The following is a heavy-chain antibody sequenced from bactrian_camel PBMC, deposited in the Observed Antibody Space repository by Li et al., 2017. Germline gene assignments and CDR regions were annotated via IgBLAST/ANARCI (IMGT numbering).Heavy chain of an antibody. D-gene: IGHD2*01. CDR2: LASDGSS. J-gene: IGHJ4*01. V-gene: IGHV3S53*01. CDR1: GSTRNC. Sequence: VQLVESGGGSMQAGGSLRLSCAVSGSTRNCMDWFRQAPGKEREGVASLASDGSSIYANSLKGRFSISKDNARNWLDLQMDSLEPGDTARYYCAADRRRHGPPSLRPGDYSVWGQGTQVTV. CDR3: AADRRRHGPPSLRPGDYSV.